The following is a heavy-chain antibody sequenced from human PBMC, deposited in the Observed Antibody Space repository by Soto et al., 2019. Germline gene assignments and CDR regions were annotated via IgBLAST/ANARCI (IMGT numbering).Heavy chain of an antibody. J-gene: IGHJ4*02. CDR2: ISSSGNSM. CDR3: ARRAASGRHFDH. D-gene: IGHD6-13*01. V-gene: IGHV3-11*01. Sequence: QVQLVESGEGLVMPGESLRLSSAASGFTFSDHYMSWIRKAPGKGLEWVSYISSSGNSMYYADSVKGRFTVSRDNAENSLYLQMNSLRAEDTAVYYCARRAASGRHFDHWGQGTLVSVSS. CDR1: GFTFSDHY.